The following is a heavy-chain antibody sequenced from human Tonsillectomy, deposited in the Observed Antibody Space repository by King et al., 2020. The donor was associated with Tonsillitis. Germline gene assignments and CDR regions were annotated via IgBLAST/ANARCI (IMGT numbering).Heavy chain of an antibody. J-gene: IGHJ4*02. V-gene: IGHV1-18*01. CDR3: ARDQRVNRGYFSGWYGGY. D-gene: IGHD2-15*01. CDR2: INTYTGDT. CDR1: AHMFTTYG. Sequence: QLVQSAAEMKKPGASVKVSCKAPAHMFTTYGMSWVRHAPGQGPEWKAWINTYTGDTDYAQRLHGSVTVTRHTSTSTVYMELRSLTSDDTAMYYCARDQRVNRGYFSGWYGGYWGQGTLVTVSS.